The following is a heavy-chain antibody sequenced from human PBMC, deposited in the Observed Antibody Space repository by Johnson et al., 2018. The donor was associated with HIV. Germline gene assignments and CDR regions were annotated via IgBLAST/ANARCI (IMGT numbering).Heavy chain of an antibody. D-gene: IGHD7-27*01. CDR2: IGTACDT. CDR3: ARIRPANWGVNDAFDI. CDR1: GFIFSSYD. Sequence: VQLVESGGGLVQPGGSLRLSCAASGFIFSSYDMHWVRQATGRGLEWVSGIGTACDTYYPGPVKGRFTISRDNAKNSLYLQMNSLRAEDTAVYYCARIRPANWGVNDAFDIWGQGTMVTVSS. V-gene: IGHV3-13*01. J-gene: IGHJ3*02.